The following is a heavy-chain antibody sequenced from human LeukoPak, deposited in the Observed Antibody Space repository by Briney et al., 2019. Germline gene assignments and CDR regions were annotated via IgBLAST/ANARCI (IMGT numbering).Heavy chain of an antibody. Sequence: SQTLSLTCAVSGGSISSGGYSWSWIRQPPGKGLEWIGYIYHSASTYYNPSLKSRVTISVDRSENQFSLKLSSVTAADTALYYCARVLTIFGVVEHAFDIWGQGTMVTVSS. CDR2: IYHSAST. CDR3: ARVLTIFGVVEHAFDI. D-gene: IGHD3-3*01. J-gene: IGHJ3*02. CDR1: GGSISSGGYS. V-gene: IGHV4-30-2*01.